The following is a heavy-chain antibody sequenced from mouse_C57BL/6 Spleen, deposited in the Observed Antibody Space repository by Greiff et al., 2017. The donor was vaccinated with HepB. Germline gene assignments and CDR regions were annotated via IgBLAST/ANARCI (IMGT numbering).Heavy chain of an antibody. CDR2: IYPGDGDT. CDR1: GYAFSSYW. D-gene: IGHD2-4*01. V-gene: IGHV1-80*01. Sequence: VQLQQSGAELVKPGASVKISCKASGYAFSSYWMNWVKQRPGKGLEWIGQIYPGDGDTNYNGKFKGKATLTADKSSSTAYMQLSSLTSEDSAVYFCAREGGDYYDYVSYYYAMDYWGQGTSVTVSS. CDR3: AREGGDYYDYVSYYYAMDY. J-gene: IGHJ4*01.